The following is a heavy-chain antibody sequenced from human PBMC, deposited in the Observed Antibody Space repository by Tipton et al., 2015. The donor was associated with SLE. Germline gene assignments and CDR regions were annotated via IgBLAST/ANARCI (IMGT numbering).Heavy chain of an antibody. CDR2: IYYSGST. CDR1: GDSITSITRTNW. V-gene: IGHV4-31*03. CDR3: ARSHKRLLWFGEAPGHFDL. D-gene: IGHD3-10*01. Sequence: TLSLTCTVSGDSITSITRTNWWSWVRQPPGKGLEWIGYIYYSGSTYYNPSLKSRVTISVDTSKNQFSLKLSSVTAADTAVYYCARSHKRLLWFGEAPGHFDLWGRGTLVTVSS. J-gene: IGHJ2*01.